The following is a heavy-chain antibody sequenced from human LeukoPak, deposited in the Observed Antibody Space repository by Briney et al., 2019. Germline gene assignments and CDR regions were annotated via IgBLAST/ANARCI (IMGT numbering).Heavy chain of an antibody. CDR3: AKDPSVILLRYFDN. J-gene: IGHJ4*02. V-gene: IGHV3-23*01. D-gene: IGHD3-22*01. CDR2: LSGNGGAI. Sequence: PGGSLRLSCAASGFSFGNYAMSWVRQAPGKGLEWVSGLSGNGGAIAYADSVKGRFTISRDNSRSMVYLQMNSLRVEDTAVYYCAKDPSVILLRYFDNWGQGTLVTVSS. CDR1: GFSFGNYA.